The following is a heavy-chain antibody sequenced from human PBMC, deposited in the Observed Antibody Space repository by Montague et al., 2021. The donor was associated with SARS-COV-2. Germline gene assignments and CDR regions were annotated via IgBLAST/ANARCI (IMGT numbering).Heavy chain of an antibody. D-gene: IGHD4-11*01. J-gene: IGHJ6*02. V-gene: IGHV4-34*01. CDR1: GGSFSGYY. CDR3: ACGEITTRGLIYYYGMDV. CDR2: INHSGST. Sequence: SETLSLTCAVYGGSFSGYYWTWIRQSPRKGLEWIGEINHSGSTNYNPSLKSRVTISVDTSKNQFSLKLRSVTAADTAVYYCACGEITTRGLIYYYGMDVWGQGTPVTVSS.